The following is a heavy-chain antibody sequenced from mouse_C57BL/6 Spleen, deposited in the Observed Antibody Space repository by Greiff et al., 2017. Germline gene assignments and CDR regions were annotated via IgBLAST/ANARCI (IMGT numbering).Heavy chain of an antibody. Sequence: EVHLVESGGGLVQPGGSLSLSCAASGFTFTDYYMSWVRQPPGKALEWLGFIRNKANGYTTEYSASVKGRFTISRDNSQSILYLQMNALRAEDSATYYCARWPRPDSPYAMDYWGQGTSVTVSS. J-gene: IGHJ4*01. CDR3: ARWPRPDSPYAMDY. CDR2: IRNKANGYTT. V-gene: IGHV7-3*01. CDR1: GFTFTDYY. D-gene: IGHD3-2*01.